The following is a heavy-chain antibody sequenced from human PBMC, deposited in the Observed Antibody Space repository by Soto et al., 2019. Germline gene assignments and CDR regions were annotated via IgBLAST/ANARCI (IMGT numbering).Heavy chain of an antibody. D-gene: IGHD2-2*01. Sequence: GGSLRLSCAASGFTLSSYGMHWVRQAPGKGLEWVAVISYDGSNKYYADSVKGRFTISRDNSKNTLYLQMNSLRAEDTAVYYCAKDGWVVPADIDLDYWGQGTLVTVSS. CDR1: GFTLSSYG. CDR3: AKDGWVVPADIDLDY. CDR2: ISYDGSNK. V-gene: IGHV3-30*18. J-gene: IGHJ4*02.